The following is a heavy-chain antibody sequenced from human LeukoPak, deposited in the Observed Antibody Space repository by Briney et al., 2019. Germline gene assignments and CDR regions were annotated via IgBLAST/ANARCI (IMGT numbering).Heavy chain of an antibody. J-gene: IGHJ6*02. CDR3: ARSIGLTGGGVDV. Sequence: GGSRRLSCSASGFTFSDYNMNWVRQAPGKGLEWASYITDSGNTIHYADSVKGRFTISRDNAKNSLYLQMNSLRAEDTAVYYCARSIGLTGGGVDVWGQGTTVTVSS. CDR2: ITDSGNTI. CDR1: GFTFSDYN. V-gene: IGHV3-11*01. D-gene: IGHD3-9*01.